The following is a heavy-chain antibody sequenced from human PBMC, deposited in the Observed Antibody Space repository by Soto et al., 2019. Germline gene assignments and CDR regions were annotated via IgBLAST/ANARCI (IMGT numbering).Heavy chain of an antibody. CDR2: FDTEDGET. CDR1: GYTLTELS. J-gene: IGHJ4*02. CDR3: ATHLHSRVSYPFDY. D-gene: IGHD1-26*01. Sequence: ASVKVSCKVSGYTLTELSMHWVRQAPGKGLEWMGGFDTEDGETIYAQKFQGRVTMTEDTSTDTAYMELSSLRSEDTAVYYCATHLHSRVSYPFDYWGQGTLVTVSS. V-gene: IGHV1-24*01.